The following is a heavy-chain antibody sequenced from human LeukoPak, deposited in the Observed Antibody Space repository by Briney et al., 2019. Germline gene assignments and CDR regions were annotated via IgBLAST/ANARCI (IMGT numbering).Heavy chain of an antibody. J-gene: IGHJ5*02. Sequence: SETLSLTCAVYGGSFSGYYWSWIRQPPGKGLEWIGEISHSGSTNYNPSLKSRVTISVDTSKNQFSLKLSSVTAADTAVYYCARGPYGSGTLRSRNWFDPWGQGTLVTVSS. CDR3: ARGPYGSGTLRSRNWFDP. D-gene: IGHD3-10*01. CDR2: ISHSGST. CDR1: GGSFSGYY. V-gene: IGHV4-34*01.